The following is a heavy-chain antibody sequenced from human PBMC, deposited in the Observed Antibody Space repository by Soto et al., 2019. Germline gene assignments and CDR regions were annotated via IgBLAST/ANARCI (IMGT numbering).Heavy chain of an antibody. D-gene: IGHD2-21*01. CDR3: ARESVAVNARGNCFDP. CDR2: INHSGST. J-gene: IGHJ5*02. CDR1: GGSFSGYY. Sequence: LSLTCAVYGGSFSGYYWSWIRQPPGKGLEWIGEINHSGSTNYTPPLKSRVTISVDTSKNQFSLKLSSVTAADTAVYYCARESVAVNARGNCFDPSGEGARVSVSS. V-gene: IGHV4-34*01.